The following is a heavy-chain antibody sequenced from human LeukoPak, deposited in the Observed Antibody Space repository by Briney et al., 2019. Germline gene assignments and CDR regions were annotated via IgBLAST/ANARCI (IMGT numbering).Heavy chain of an antibody. CDR2: VNNDGRST. Sequence: PGGSLTLSCAASGFTFGSYWMHWVRHAPGEGLVWVSRVNNDGRSTSYGDFVKGRFTISRDNAKTSLYLQMNSLRAEDAAVYYCARDSWSYYYGSGSYSDYYYYYGMDVWGQGTTVTVSS. D-gene: IGHD3-10*01. V-gene: IGHV3-74*01. CDR1: GFTFGSYW. CDR3: ARDSWSYYYGSGSYSDYYYYYGMDV. J-gene: IGHJ6*02.